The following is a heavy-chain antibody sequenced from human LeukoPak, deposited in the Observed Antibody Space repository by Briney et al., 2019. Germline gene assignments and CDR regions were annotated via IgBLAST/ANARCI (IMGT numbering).Heavy chain of an antibody. V-gene: IGHV4-59*01. CDR2: IYYSGST. D-gene: IGHD3-10*01. CDR1: GGSTSSYY. Sequence: SETLSLTCTVSGGSTSSYYWSWIRQPPGKELEWIGNIYYSGSTNYNPSLKSRVTISVDTSNNQFSLKLSSVTAADTAVYYCAREPSPDYYGSGSYSEGWFDPWGQGTLVTVSS. J-gene: IGHJ5*02. CDR3: AREPSPDYYGSGSYSEGWFDP.